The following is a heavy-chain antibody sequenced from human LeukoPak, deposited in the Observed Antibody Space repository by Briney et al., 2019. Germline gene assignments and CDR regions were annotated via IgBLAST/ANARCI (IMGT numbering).Heavy chain of an antibody. V-gene: IGHV3-33*01. D-gene: IGHD3-3*01. CDR2: KWYDGSNK. CDR3: ARDRSYDFWSGYSTPDY. Sequence: QAGGSLRLSCAASGFTFSSYGMHWVRQAPGKGLEWVAVKWYDGSNKYYADSVKGRFTISRDNSKNTLDLQMNSLRAEDTAVCYCARDRSYDFWSGYSTPDYWGQGTLVTVSS. CDR1: GFTFSSYG. J-gene: IGHJ4*02.